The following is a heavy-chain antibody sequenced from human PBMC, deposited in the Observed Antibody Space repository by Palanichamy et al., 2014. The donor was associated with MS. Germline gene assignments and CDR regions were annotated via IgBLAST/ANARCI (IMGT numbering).Heavy chain of an antibody. J-gene: IGHJ4*02. CDR1: GYTFTGYY. V-gene: IGHV1-2*04. Sequence: QVQLVQSGAEVEKPGASVKVSCKASGYTFTGYYMHWVRQAPGQGLEWMGWINPNSGGTNYAQKFQGWVTVTRDTSISTAYMELSRLRSDDTAVYYCARVRYSYGEQLYDYWGQGTLVTVSS. CDR3: ARVRYSYGEQLYDY. D-gene: IGHD5-18*01. CDR2: INPNSGGT.